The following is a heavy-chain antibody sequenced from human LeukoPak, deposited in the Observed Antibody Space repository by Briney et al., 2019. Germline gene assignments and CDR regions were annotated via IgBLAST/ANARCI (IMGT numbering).Heavy chain of an antibody. CDR1: GFAFSSYG. J-gene: IGHJ4*02. D-gene: IGHD1-20*01. V-gene: IGHV3-33*01. CDR2: IWYDGGNK. Sequence: PGGSLRLSCAASGFAFSSYGMHWVRLAPGKGLEWVAVIWYDGGNKYYADSVKGRFTISRDNSKNTVFLQMNSLRAEDTAVYYCARDFRGGYNWNYLDYWGQGTLVTVSS. CDR3: ARDFRGGYNWNYLDY.